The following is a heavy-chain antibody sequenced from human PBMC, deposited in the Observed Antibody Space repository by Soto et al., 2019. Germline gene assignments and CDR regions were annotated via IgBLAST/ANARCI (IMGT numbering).Heavy chain of an antibody. CDR1: GFTFSSYG. Sequence: HPGGSLRLCCAASGFTFSSYGMHWVRQAPGKGLEWVAVIWYDGSNKYYADSVRGRFTISRDNSKNTLYLQMNSLRAEDTAVYYCARDTRREHYDFWSGYFHLGDAFDIWGQGTMVTVSS. CDR2: IWYDGSNK. D-gene: IGHD3-3*01. CDR3: ARDTRREHYDFWSGYFHLGDAFDI. V-gene: IGHV3-33*01. J-gene: IGHJ3*02.